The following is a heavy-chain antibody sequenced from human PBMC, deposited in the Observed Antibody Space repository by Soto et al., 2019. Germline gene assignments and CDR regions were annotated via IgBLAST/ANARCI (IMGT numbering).Heavy chain of an antibody. CDR3: ARGSDGVWNWFDP. Sequence: SETLSLTCAVSGGSISSGFYSWSWIRQPPGQGLEWIGYIYNSGNAYYNPSLMSRVTISVDRSQNHFSLKLTSVTAADTAVYYCARGSDGVWNWFDPWGQGTQVTVSS. D-gene: IGHD2-21*02. CDR1: GGSISSGFYS. CDR2: IYNSGNA. J-gene: IGHJ5*02. V-gene: IGHV4-30-2*01.